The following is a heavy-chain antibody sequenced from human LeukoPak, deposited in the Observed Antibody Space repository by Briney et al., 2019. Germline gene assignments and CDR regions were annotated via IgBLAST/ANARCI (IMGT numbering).Heavy chain of an antibody. Sequence: ASVKVSCKASGYTFTSYDINWVRQATGQGLEWMGWMNPNSGNTGYAQKFQGRVTITRNTSISTAYMELSSLRSEDTAVYYCARASGYYGLDWFDPWGQGTLVTVSS. V-gene: IGHV1-8*03. CDR1: GYTFTSYD. CDR2: MNPNSGNT. CDR3: ARASGYYGLDWFDP. J-gene: IGHJ5*02. D-gene: IGHD3-10*01.